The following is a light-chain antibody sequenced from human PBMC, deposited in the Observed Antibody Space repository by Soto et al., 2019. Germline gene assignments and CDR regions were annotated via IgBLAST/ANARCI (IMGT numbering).Light chain of an antibody. CDR2: DAS. V-gene: IGKV3-11*01. Sequence: EIVLTQSPATLSMSPGERATLSCRASQRISSYLAWYQQRPGQAPRLLLYDASIRATGVPDRFSGSGSGTDFTLTISSLEPEDFAVYYCQQRNNWPPGYTFGQGTMLEIK. CDR1: QRISSY. J-gene: IGKJ2*01. CDR3: QQRNNWPPGYT.